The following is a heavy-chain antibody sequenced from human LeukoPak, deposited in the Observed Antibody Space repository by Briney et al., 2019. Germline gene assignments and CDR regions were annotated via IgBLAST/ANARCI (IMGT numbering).Heavy chain of an antibody. CDR2: ISSSSSYI. V-gene: IGHV3-21*01. D-gene: IGHD3-22*01. Sequence: GGSLRLSCAASGFTFSSYSMNWVRQAPGKGLEWVSSISSSSSYIYYADSVKGRFTISRDNAKNSLYLQMNSLRAEDTAVYYCARGRYDSSGYYSIFDYWGQGTLVTVSS. CDR1: GFTFSSYS. CDR3: ARGRYDSSGYYSIFDY. J-gene: IGHJ4*02.